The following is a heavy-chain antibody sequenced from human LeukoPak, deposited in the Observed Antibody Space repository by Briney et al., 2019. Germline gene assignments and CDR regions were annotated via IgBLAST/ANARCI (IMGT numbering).Heavy chain of an antibody. CDR3: AREIAVAGADY. CDR2: ISSSSSYI. CDR1: GFTFDDSV. D-gene: IGHD6-19*01. Sequence: PGGSLRLSCAASGFTFDDSVMSWARQAPGKGLEWVSSISSSSSYIYYADSVKGRFTISRDNAKNSLYLQMNSLRAEDTAVYYCAREIAVAGADYWGQGTLVTVSS. J-gene: IGHJ4*02. V-gene: IGHV3-21*01.